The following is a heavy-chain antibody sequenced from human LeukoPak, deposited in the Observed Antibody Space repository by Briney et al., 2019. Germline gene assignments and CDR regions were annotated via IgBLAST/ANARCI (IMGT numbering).Heavy chain of an antibody. D-gene: IGHD3-3*01. J-gene: IGHJ4*02. CDR2: ISWNSGSI. CDR3: ARGAYDFWSGYFFDY. CDR1: GFTFDDYA. Sequence: GGSLRLSCAASGFTFDDYAMHWVRQAPGKGLEWVSGISWNSGSIGYADSVKGRFTISRDNAKNSLYLQMNSLRAEDTAVYYCARGAYDFWSGYFFDYWGQGTLVTVSS. V-gene: IGHV3-9*01.